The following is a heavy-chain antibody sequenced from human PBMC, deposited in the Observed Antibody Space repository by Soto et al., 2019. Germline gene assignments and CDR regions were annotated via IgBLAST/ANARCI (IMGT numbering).Heavy chain of an antibody. J-gene: IGHJ5*02. D-gene: IGHD2-21*01. CDR1: GGTFSSYA. Sequence: SVKVSCKASGGTFSSYAISWVRQAPGQGLEWMGGIIPIFGTANYAQKFQGRVTITADESTSTAYMELSSLRSEDTAVYYCARDVVEMATIRPNWFHPCGTGTLVTVSS. CDR3: ARDVVEMATIRPNWFHP. CDR2: IIPIFGTA. V-gene: IGHV1-69*13.